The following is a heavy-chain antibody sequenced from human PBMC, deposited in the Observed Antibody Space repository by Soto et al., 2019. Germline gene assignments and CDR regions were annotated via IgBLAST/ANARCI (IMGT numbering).Heavy chain of an antibody. Sequence: SETLSLTCTVSGDSISSSSYYWGWIRQPPGKGLEWIGSIFYSGSTYYNPSLKSRVTISVDTSKNQFSLNLSFVTAADTAGYYCARGAGSPTYYYGMDVWGQGTTVTVSS. CDR1: GDSISSSSYY. V-gene: IGHV4-39*01. D-gene: IGHD2-15*01. CDR2: IFYSGST. J-gene: IGHJ6*02. CDR3: ARGAGSPTYYYGMDV.